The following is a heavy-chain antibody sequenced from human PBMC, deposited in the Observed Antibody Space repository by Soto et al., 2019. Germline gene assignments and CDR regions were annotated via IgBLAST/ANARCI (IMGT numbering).Heavy chain of an antibody. D-gene: IGHD6-13*01. J-gene: IGHJ6*02. CDR2: INHSGST. Sequence: PSETLSLTCAVYGGSFSGYYWSWIRQPPGKGLEWIGEINHSGSTNYNPSLKSRVTISVDTSKNQFSLKLSSVTAADTAVYYCGRFIAAAGIYYYYGMDVWGQGTTVTVSS. CDR1: GGSFSGYY. CDR3: GRFIAAAGIYYYYGMDV. V-gene: IGHV4-34*01.